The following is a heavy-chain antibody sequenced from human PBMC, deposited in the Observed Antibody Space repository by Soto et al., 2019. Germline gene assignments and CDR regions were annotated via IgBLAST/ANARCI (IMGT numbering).Heavy chain of an antibody. CDR1: GDSVSNNRAA. CDR2: TYYRSRWYH. D-gene: IGHD5-12*01. J-gene: IGHJ6*02. V-gene: IGHV6-1*01. Sequence: SQTLSLTCAISGDSVSNNRAAWNWIRQSPSRGLEWLGMTYYRSRWYHEYAVSVKSRITINSDTSKNQFSLQLISVTPEDTAVYYCARDPSYTGYDFTGYHYYYGMDVWGQGTTVTVSS. CDR3: ARDPSYTGYDFTGYHYYYGMDV.